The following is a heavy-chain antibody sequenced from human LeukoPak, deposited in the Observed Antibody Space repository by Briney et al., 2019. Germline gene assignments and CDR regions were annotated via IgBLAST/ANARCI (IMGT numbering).Heavy chain of an antibody. J-gene: IGHJ4*02. CDR3: ARTGGIREGYGDHEGTYFDY. V-gene: IGHV4-39*07. Sequence: SETLSLTCTVSGGSISSSSYYWSWIRQPPGKGLEWIGEINHSGSTNYNPSLKSRVTISVDTSKNQFSLKLSSVTAADTAVYYCARTGGIREGYGDHEGTYFDYWGQGTLVTVSS. CDR2: INHSGST. D-gene: IGHD4-17*01. CDR1: GGSISSSSYY.